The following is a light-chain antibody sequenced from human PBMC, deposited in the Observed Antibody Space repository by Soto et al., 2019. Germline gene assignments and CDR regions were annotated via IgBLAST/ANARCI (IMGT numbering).Light chain of an antibody. V-gene: IGLV2-14*01. J-gene: IGLJ2*01. Sequence: QSALTQPASVSGSPGQSITISCTGTSSDVGGYNYVSWYQQHPDKAPKLIIYEVSNRPSGVSIRFSGSKSANTASLTISGLQAEDEADYYCSSYTTTYTVLFGGGTKVTVL. CDR3: SSYTTTYTVL. CDR2: EVS. CDR1: SSDVGGYNY.